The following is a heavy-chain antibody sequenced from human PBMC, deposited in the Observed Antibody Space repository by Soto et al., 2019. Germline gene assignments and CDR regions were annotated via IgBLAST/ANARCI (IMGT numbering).Heavy chain of an antibody. Sequence: SETLSLTCAVYGGSFSGYYWSWIRQPPGKGLEWIGEINHSGSTNYNPSLKSRVTISVDTSKNQFSLKLSSVTAADTAVYYCARGRIGDPRTPPNDYWGQGTLVTVSS. CDR3: ARGRIGDPRTPPNDY. CDR1: GGSFSGYY. CDR2: INHSGST. J-gene: IGHJ4*02. D-gene: IGHD2-21*02. V-gene: IGHV4-34*01.